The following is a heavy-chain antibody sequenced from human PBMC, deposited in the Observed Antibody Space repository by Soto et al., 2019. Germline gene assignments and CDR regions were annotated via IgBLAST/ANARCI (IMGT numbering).Heavy chain of an antibody. CDR1: GYSFTSYW. CDR3: ARPNIAAAEGDYYYGMDV. J-gene: IGHJ6*02. D-gene: IGHD6-13*01. CDR2: IDPSDSYT. V-gene: IGHV5-10-1*01. Sequence: GESLKISCKGSGYSFTSYWISWVRQMPGKGLEWMGRIDPSDSYTNYSPSFQGHVTISADKSISTAYLQWSSLKASDTAMYYCARPNIAAAEGDYYYGMDVWGQGTTVTVSS.